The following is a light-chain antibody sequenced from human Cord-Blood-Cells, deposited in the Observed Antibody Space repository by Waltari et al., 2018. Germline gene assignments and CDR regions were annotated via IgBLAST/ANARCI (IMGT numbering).Light chain of an antibody. Sequence: DIQMTQSPYSVSASVGARVTITCRASQGISSWLAWYQQKPGKAPKRLIYAASSVQSGVPSRFSSSGSGRDVGLTISSLQPEDFATYYCQQANSFPFTLGGGTEVESK. V-gene: IGKV1-12*02. J-gene: IGKJ4*01. CDR1: QGISSW. CDR2: AAS. CDR3: QQANSFPFT.